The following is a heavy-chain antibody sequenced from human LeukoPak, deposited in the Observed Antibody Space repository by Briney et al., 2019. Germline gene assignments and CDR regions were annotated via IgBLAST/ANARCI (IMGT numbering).Heavy chain of an antibody. J-gene: IGHJ4*02. D-gene: IGHD3-3*01. CDR2: ISGSGGST. Sequence: PGRSLRLSCAASGFTFDDYAMHWVRQAPGKGLEWVSAISGSGGSTYYADSVKGRFTISRDNSKNTLYLQMNSLRAEDTAVYYCATLDFWSGYFLWGQGTLVTVSS. CDR1: GFTFDDYA. CDR3: ATLDFWSGYFL. V-gene: IGHV3-23*01.